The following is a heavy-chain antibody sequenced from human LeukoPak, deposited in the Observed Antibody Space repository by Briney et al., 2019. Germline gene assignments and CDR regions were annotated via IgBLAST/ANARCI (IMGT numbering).Heavy chain of an antibody. CDR2: TYYSGST. Sequence: ASETLSLTCTVSGGSISSYYWSWIRQPPGKGLEWIGYTYYSGSTNYNPSLKSRVTISVDTSKNQFSLKLSSVTAADTAVYYCARSNYDILTGYHYNWFDPWGQGTLVTVSS. CDR1: GGSISSYY. V-gene: IGHV4-59*08. CDR3: ARSNYDILTGYHYNWFDP. D-gene: IGHD3-9*01. J-gene: IGHJ5*02.